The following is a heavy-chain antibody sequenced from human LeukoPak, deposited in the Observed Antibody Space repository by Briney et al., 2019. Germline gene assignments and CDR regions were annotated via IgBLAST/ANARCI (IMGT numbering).Heavy chain of an antibody. D-gene: IGHD3-3*01. CDR2: ITGSGGST. CDR1: GFTFSSYA. CDR3: ASAGDLWSGYAVDY. V-gene: IGHV3-23*01. Sequence: GGSLRLSCAASGFTFSSYAMSWVRQAPGKGLEWVSAITGSGGSTCYADSVKGRFTVSRDNSKNTLYLQINSLRAEDTAVYYCASAGDLWSGYAVDYWGQGTLVTVSS. J-gene: IGHJ4*02.